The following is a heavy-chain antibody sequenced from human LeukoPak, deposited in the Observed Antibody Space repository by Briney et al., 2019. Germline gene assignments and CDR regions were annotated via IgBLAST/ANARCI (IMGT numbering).Heavy chain of an antibody. J-gene: IGHJ4*02. CDR1: GGSISSYF. Sequence: SETLSLTCTVSGGSISSYFWSWIRQPPGKGLEWIGYISYSGSTNYNPSLNSRVTISGDTSKNQFSLKLSSVTAADTAVYYCARLMSGYPYYFDYWGQGTLVTVSS. D-gene: IGHD3-3*01. CDR3: ARLMSGYPYYFDY. V-gene: IGHV4-59*01. CDR2: ISYSGST.